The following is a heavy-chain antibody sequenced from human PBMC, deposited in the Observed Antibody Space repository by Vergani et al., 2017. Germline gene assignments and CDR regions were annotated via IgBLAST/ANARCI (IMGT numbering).Heavy chain of an antibody. V-gene: IGHV4-30-2*01. CDR1: GGSISSGGYS. CDR2: IYHSGST. D-gene: IGHD3-22*01. Sequence: QLQLQESGSGLVKPSQTLSLTCAVSGGSISSGGYSWSWIRQPPGKGLEWIGYIYHSGSTYYNPSLKSRVTISVDRSKNQFSLKLSSVTAADTAVYYCARGYDSSGYYFVPYYGMDVWGQGTTVTVSS. J-gene: IGHJ6*02. CDR3: ARGYDSSGYYFVPYYGMDV.